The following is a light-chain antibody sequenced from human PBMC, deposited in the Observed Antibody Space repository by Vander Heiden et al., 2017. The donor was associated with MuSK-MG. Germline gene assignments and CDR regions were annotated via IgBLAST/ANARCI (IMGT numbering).Light chain of an antibody. CDR2: GAS. CDR3: QQDGSSPLT. V-gene: IGKV3-20*01. Sequence: ELVLTPSPRTLPLSPPARATLSCRVSPSVSSNYLAWYQQKPGQAPRLLIYGASSRATGIPDRFSGSGSGTDFTLTISRLEPEDLTVYYCQQDGSSPLTFGQGTRVEIK. J-gene: IGKJ1*01. CDR1: PSVSSNY.